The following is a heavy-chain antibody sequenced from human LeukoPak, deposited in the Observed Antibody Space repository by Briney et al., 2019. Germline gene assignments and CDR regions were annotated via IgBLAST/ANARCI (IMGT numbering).Heavy chain of an antibody. J-gene: IGHJ4*02. Sequence: GGSLRLSCAASGFTLSSYGMHWVRQAPGKGLEWVAVIWYDGSNKYYADSVKGRFTISRDNSKNTLYLQMNSLRAEDTAVYYCARDKGIAAAGEIDYWGQGTLVTVSS. D-gene: IGHD6-13*01. V-gene: IGHV3-33*01. CDR1: GFTLSSYG. CDR3: ARDKGIAAAGEIDY. CDR2: IWYDGSNK.